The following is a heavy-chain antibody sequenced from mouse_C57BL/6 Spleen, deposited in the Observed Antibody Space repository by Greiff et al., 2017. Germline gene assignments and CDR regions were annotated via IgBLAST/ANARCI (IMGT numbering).Heavy chain of an antibody. CDR2: IYPGSGST. J-gene: IGHJ4*01. V-gene: IGHV1-55*01. Sequence: QVQLQQPGAELVKPGASVTMSCKASGYTFTSYWITWVKQRPGQGLEWIGDIYPGSGSTNYNAKFKSKATLTVDTSSSTACMELSSLTSEDSAVYYCARSGYSNYGGYAMDYWGQGTSVTVSA. D-gene: IGHD2-5*01. CDR1: GYTFTSYW. CDR3: ARSGYSNYGGYAMDY.